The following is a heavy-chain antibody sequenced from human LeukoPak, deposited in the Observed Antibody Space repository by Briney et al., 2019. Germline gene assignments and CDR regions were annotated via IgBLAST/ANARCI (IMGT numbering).Heavy chain of an antibody. V-gene: IGHV1-69*13. CDR2: IIPIFGTA. D-gene: IGHD5-12*01. CDR3: ARGEYSGYDVDVFDY. CDR1: GGTFSSYA. J-gene: IGHJ4*02. Sequence: AASVKVSCKASGGTFSSYAISWVRQAPGQGLEWMGGIIPIFGTANYAQKFQGRVAITADEATSTAYMELSSLRSEDTAVYYFARGEYSGYDVDVFDYWGPGTLVTVSS.